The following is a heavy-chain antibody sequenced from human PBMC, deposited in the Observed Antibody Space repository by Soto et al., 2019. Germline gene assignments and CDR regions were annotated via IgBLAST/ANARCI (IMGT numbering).Heavy chain of an antibody. D-gene: IGHD6-6*01. CDR1: GYTFTSYA. V-gene: IGHV1-3*01. CDR2: SNAGNGNT. CDR3: ASSSSLSGFSYX. J-gene: IGHJ4*02. Sequence: ASLKVSWNASGYTFTSYAMHWVRQAPGQRLEWMGFSNAGNGNTKYSQKFQGRVTITRDTSASKAYMELRSLRSEDTAVYYCASSSSLSGFSYXWGQGTLVTVSX.